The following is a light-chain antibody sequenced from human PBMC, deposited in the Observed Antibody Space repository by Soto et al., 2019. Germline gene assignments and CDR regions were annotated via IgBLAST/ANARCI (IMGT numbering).Light chain of an antibody. CDR3: QQYGSSPLT. CDR2: GAS. J-gene: IGKJ4*01. Sequence: EIVLTQSPGTLSLSPGERATLSCRASQSVSSSYLAWYQQKPGQAPRLLIYGASSRATGIPDRFSGSGSGTYCTRTISRLEPEDFAVYYWQQYGSSPLTFGGGTKVEIK. V-gene: IGKV3-20*01. CDR1: QSVSSSY.